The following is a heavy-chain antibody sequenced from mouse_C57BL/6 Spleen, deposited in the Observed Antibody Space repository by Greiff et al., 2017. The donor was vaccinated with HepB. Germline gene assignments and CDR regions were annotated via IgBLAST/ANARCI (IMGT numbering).Heavy chain of an antibody. J-gene: IGHJ1*03. D-gene: IGHD2-1*01. CDR3: ARRGGNYVAYFDV. CDR2: IDPSDSYT. Sequence: QVQLQQPGAELVMPGASVKLSCKASGYTFTSYWMHWVKQRPGQGLEWIGEIDPSDSYTNYNQKFKGKSTLTVDKSSSTAYMQRSSLTSEDSAVYYCARRGGNYVAYFDVWGTGTTVTVSS. CDR1: GYTFTSYW. V-gene: IGHV1-69*01.